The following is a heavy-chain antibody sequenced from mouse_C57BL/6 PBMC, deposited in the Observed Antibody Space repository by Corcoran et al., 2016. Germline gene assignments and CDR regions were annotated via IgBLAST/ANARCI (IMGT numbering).Heavy chain of an antibody. CDR2: IYWDDDK. V-gene: IGHV8-12*01. CDR1: GFSLSTSGMG. Sequence: HVTLKESGPGLLQSSQTLSLTCSFSGFSLSTSGMGVSWIRQPSGKGLEWLAHIYWDDDKRYNPSLKSRLTISKDTSRNQVFLKITSVDTADTATYYCARRQLRPREYFDYWGQGTTLTVSS. D-gene: IGHD3-2*02. J-gene: IGHJ2*01. CDR3: ARRQLRPREYFDY.